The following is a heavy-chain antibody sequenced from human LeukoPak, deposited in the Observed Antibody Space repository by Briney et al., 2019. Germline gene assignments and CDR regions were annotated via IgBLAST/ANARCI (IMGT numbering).Heavy chain of an antibody. CDR2: ISGSGVTT. CDR3: AKAPYCGGDCYNLDS. V-gene: IGHV3-23*01. Sequence: PGGSQRLSCASSGFAFSSYAMSWVRQAPGMGLEWVSAISGSGVTTYYADSVKGRFTVSRDNSKNTLYLQMNSLRAEDTAVYYCAKAPYCGGDCYNLDSWGQGTLVTVSS. J-gene: IGHJ4*02. CDR1: GFAFSSYA. D-gene: IGHD2-21*02.